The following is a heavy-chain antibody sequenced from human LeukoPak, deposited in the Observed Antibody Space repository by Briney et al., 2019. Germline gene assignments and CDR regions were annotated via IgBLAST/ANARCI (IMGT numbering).Heavy chain of an antibody. J-gene: IGHJ4*02. CDR2: ISGSGGST. CDR3: AKEGGYSGYDLTYYFDY. D-gene: IGHD5-12*01. CDR1: GFTFSSYA. V-gene: IGHV3-23*01. Sequence: GGSLRLSCAASGFTFSSYAMSWVRQAPGKGLEWVSAISGSGGSTYYADSVKGRFTISRDTSKNTLYLQMNSLRAEDTAVYYCAKEGGYSGYDLTYYFDYWGQRTLVTVSS.